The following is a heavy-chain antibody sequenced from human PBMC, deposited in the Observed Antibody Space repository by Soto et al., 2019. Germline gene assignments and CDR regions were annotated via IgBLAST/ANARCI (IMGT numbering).Heavy chain of an antibody. CDR3: ARGPYGSGSFYYYYYDMEV. Sequence: ASVKVSCKASGYTFTSYYINWVRQATGQGLEWIGWMNPNSGNTGYAQKFQGRVTMTRNTSISTAYMELSSLRSEDTAVYYCARGPYGSGSFYYYYYDMEVWGKGTTVTVSS. CDR2: MNPNSGNT. V-gene: IGHV1-8*01. D-gene: IGHD3-10*01. J-gene: IGHJ6*03. CDR1: GYTFTSYY.